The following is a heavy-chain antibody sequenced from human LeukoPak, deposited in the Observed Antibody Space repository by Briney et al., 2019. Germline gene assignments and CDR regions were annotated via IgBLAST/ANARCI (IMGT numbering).Heavy chain of an antibody. CDR2: ISSSSGYI. CDR1: GFPFSSYS. D-gene: IGHD3-22*01. J-gene: IGHJ5*02. CDR3: ARDHFSYDSSGYFTT. V-gene: IGHV3-21*01. Sequence: GGSLRLSCVASGFPFSSYSMNWVRQAPGKGLEWLSSISSSSGYIYYADSVKGRFTISRDNAKNSLYLQMNSLRAEDTAVYYCARDHFSYDSSGYFTTWGQGTLVTVSS.